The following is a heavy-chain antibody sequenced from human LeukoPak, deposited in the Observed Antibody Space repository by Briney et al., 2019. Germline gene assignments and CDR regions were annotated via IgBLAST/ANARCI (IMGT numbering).Heavy chain of an antibody. CDR3: ARIPVVVTGKDY. Sequence: GGSLRLSCVASGFSLSSYSMNWVRQTRGRGREWVSYISSSSSTIYYADSVKGRFTISRDNAKNSLYLQMNSLRVEDTAVYYCARIPVVVTGKDYWGQGTLVTVSS. CDR2: ISSSSSTI. V-gene: IGHV3-48*01. D-gene: IGHD2-21*02. CDR1: GFSLSSYS. J-gene: IGHJ4*02.